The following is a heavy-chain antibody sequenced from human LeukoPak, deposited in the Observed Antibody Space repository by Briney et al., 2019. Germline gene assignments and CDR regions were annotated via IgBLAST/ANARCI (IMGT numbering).Heavy chain of an antibody. D-gene: IGHD3-9*01. J-gene: IGHJ4*02. CDR2: IKFHGHET. Sequence: PGGSLRLSCVASGFNFNNYDLHWVRQAPGKGLEWVAFIKFHGHETFYADSVEGRFTFSSDNSRNTLYLQMNSLRREDTAVYYCVRQSNDFLTGYYDYWGQGILVTVSS. CDR3: VRQSNDFLTGYYDY. CDR1: GFNFNNYD. V-gene: IGHV3-30*02.